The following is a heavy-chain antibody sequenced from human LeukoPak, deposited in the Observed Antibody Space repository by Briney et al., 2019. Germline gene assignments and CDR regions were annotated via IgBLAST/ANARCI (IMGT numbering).Heavy chain of an antibody. Sequence: NPSQTLSLXCTVSGGSISSGDYYWSWIRQPPGKGLEWIGYIYYSGSTYYNPCLKSRVTISVDTSKNQFSLKLSSVTAADTAVYYCASEDSSSSYFNYWGQGTLVTVSS. CDR2: IYYSGST. J-gene: IGHJ4*02. CDR1: GGSISSGDYY. V-gene: IGHV4-30-4*08. D-gene: IGHD6-6*01. CDR3: ASEDSSSSYFNY.